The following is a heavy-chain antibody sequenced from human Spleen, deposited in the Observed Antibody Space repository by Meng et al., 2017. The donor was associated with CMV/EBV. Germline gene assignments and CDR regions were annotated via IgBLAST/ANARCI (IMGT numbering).Heavy chain of an antibody. J-gene: IGHJ4*02. D-gene: IGHD3-22*01. CDR2: INPKDGGT. CDR3: ARAPFVEYYDSSGYNDY. V-gene: IGHV1-2*02. CDR1: STFTDYF. Sequence: STFTDYFIHWVRQAPEQGLEWMGWINPKDGGTNYAQKFQGRVTMTRDTSITTAYMEVRRLNSDDTAVYYCARAPFVEYYDSSGYNDYWGQGTLVTVSS.